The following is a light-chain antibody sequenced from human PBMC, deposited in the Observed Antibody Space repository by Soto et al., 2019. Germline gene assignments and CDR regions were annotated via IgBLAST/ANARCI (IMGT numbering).Light chain of an antibody. CDR1: QSVRNSY. CDR3: QQYGSSPYT. V-gene: IGKV3-20*01. CDR2: GAS. Sequence: EILLTQSPGTLSLSPGERATLSCRASQSVRNSYVAWYQQKPGQAPRLFIHGASGRATGIPDRFSGSGSGTDFTHTISRLEPEDFAVYYCQQYGSSPYTFGQGTKLEI. J-gene: IGKJ2*01.